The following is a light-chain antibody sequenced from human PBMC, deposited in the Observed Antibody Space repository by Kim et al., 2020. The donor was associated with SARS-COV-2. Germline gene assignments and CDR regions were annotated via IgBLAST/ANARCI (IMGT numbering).Light chain of an antibody. CDR1: PGESNY. Sequence: SSLPASAGDRVTSSCRTSPGESNYVAWYQQRPEKVPQLLIYAAATLQSGVSPRFHGSGSGPDFTLPHSGLQPEDVGTYDCQKYTVFGQGTKVDIK. CDR3: QKYTV. J-gene: IGKJ1*01. CDR2: AAA. V-gene: IGKV1-27*01.